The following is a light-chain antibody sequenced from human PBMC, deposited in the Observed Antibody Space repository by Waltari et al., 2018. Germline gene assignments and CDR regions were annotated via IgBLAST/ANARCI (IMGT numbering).Light chain of an antibody. V-gene: IGKV1D-12*01. CDR3: QQANTFPYT. Sequence: DIQMTQSPSSVSASIGDRVNITCRASQGIASWLAWYQQKPGKAPKVVIYAASRLRSGVPSRFSGSFSGTNFTLMITNLQPEDFATYYCQQANTFPYTFGQGTKLEIK. J-gene: IGKJ2*01. CDR1: QGIASW. CDR2: AAS.